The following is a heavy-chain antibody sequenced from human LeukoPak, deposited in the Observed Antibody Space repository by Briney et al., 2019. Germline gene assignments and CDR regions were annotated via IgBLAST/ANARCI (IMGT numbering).Heavy chain of an antibody. V-gene: IGHV3-11*06. J-gene: IGHJ4*02. CDR3: ARDLYGDYGSY. CDR2: ISSSSYT. D-gene: IGHD4-17*01. Sequence: GGSLRLSCAASGFTFSDYYMSWIRQAPGKGLEWVSYISSSSYTSYADSVKGRFTISRDNAKNSLYLQMNSLRAEDTAVYYCARDLYGDYGSYWGQGTLVTVSS. CDR1: GFTFSDYY.